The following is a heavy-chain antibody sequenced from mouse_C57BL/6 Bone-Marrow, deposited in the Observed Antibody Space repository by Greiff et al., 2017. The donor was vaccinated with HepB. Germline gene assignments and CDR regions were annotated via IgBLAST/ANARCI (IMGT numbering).Heavy chain of an antibody. V-gene: IGHV2-2*01. J-gene: IGHJ3*01. Sequence: VQGVESGPGLVQPSQSLSITCTVSGFSLTSYGVHWVRQSPGKGLEWLGVIWSGGSTDYNAAFISRLSISKDNSKSQVFFKMNSLQADDTAIYYCARSYYGSRGFAYWGQGTLVTVSA. CDR2: IWSGGST. D-gene: IGHD1-1*01. CDR1: GFSLTSYG. CDR3: ARSYYGSRGFAY.